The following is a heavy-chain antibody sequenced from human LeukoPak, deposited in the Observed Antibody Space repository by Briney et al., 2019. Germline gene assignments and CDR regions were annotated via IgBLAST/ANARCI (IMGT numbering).Heavy chain of an antibody. CDR1: GFTFSSYA. Sequence: GGSLRLSCASSGFTFSSYAMSWVRQAPGKGLEWVSAISGSGGSTYYADSVKGRFTISRDNPKNTLYLQMNSLRAEDTAVYYCAKGDIQTPGVRGVLFDYWGQGTLVTVSS. J-gene: IGHJ4*02. D-gene: IGHD3-10*01. V-gene: IGHV3-23*01. CDR2: ISGSGGST. CDR3: AKGDIQTPGVRGVLFDY.